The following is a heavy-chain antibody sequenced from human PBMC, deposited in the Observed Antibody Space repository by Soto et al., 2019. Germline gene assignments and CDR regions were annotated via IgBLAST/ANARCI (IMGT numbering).Heavy chain of an antibody. CDR1: GGSISSGGYS. Sequence: PXETLTLTFAVSGGSISSGGYSWSWIRQPRGKGLEWNGYIYHSGSTYYNPSLKSRVTISVDRSKNQFSLKLSSVTAADTAVYYCARVRMTYYYDSSGWFDYWGQGTLVTVSS. J-gene: IGHJ4*02. CDR2: IYHSGST. D-gene: IGHD3-22*01. CDR3: ARVRMTYYYDSSGWFDY. V-gene: IGHV4-30-2*01.